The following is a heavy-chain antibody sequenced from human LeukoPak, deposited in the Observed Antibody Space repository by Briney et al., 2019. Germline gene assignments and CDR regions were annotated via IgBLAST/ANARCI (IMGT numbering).Heavy chain of an antibody. CDR1: GFTFSTYW. Sequence: GGSLRLSCAASGFTFSTYWMHWVRQAPGKGLVWVSRINPDGATTSYADSVKGRFTISRDNAKDTVYLQMNSLRAEDTAVYYCARVSIGWYSFDYWGQGTLVTVSS. CDR3: ARVSIGWYSFDY. J-gene: IGHJ4*02. V-gene: IGHV3-74*01. D-gene: IGHD6-19*01. CDR2: INPDGATT.